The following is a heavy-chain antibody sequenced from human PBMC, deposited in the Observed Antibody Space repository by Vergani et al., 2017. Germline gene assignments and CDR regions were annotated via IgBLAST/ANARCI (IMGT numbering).Heavy chain of an antibody. D-gene: IGHD3-10*01. CDR3: GRVADFYGLGSRLLDL. V-gene: IGHV4-59*01. CDR1: GGSMSGYY. J-gene: IGHJ5*02. Sequence: QVRLQESGPGLVKPSETLSLTCSVSGGSMSGYYWSWIRQPPGKELEWIGYMYHNGSTNYNPSLETRVTISGDTSKNQFSLKLNSVTAADTAVYYWGRVADFYGLGSRLLDLWGQGILVTVSS. CDR2: MYHNGST.